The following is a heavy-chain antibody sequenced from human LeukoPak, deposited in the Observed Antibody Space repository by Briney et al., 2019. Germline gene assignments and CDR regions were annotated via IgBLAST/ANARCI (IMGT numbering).Heavy chain of an antibody. CDR3: ARVQVYYYYMDV. Sequence: PGGSLRLSCAASGFTFSSYSMNWVRQAPGKGLEWVSSISSSSSYIYYADSVKGRFTISRDNAKNSLYLQMNSLRAEDTAVYYCARVQVYYYYMDVWGKGTTVIVSS. V-gene: IGHV3-21*01. CDR2: ISSSSSYI. J-gene: IGHJ6*03. CDR1: GFTFSSYS. D-gene: IGHD4-11*01.